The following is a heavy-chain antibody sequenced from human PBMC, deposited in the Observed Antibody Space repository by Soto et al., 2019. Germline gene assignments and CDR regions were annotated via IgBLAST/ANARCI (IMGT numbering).Heavy chain of an antibody. J-gene: IGHJ4*02. CDR1: GFTFSNYG. D-gene: IGHD2-8*01. CDR2: IWHDGFNK. V-gene: IGHV3-33*01. Sequence: GSLRLSCAASGFTFSNYGMHWVRQAPGKGLEWVAVIWHDGFNKFYGDSVRGRFTISRDDSRDSLYLQMNSLKTEDTAVYYCARLMGTSFDYWGQGTLVTVSS. CDR3: ARLMGTSFDY.